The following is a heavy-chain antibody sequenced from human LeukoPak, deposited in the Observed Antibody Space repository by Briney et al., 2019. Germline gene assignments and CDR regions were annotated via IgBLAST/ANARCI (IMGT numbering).Heavy chain of an antibody. V-gene: IGHV1-2*04. CDR3: ARGVYDSHFDY. Sequence: ASVKVSCKASGYTFTRYYMHWVRQAPGQGLEWMGWINPNSGGTNYAQKFQGWVTMTRDTSISTAYMELSRLRSADTAVYYCARGVYDSHFDYGGQGSLVTASS. D-gene: IGHD3-22*01. CDR2: INPNSGGT. CDR1: GYTFTRYY. J-gene: IGHJ4*02.